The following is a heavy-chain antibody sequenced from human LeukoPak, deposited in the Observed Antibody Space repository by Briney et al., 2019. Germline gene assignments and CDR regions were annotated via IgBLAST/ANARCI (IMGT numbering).Heavy chain of an antibody. D-gene: IGHD3-22*01. CDR2: IIPILGIA. CDR1: GGTFSSYA. Sequence: ASVKVSCKASGGTFSSYAISWVRQAPGQGLEWMGRIIPILGIANYARKFQGRVTITADKSTSTAYMELSSLRSEDTAVYYCARDWSPDSSGYYYWGQGTLVTVSS. V-gene: IGHV1-69*04. J-gene: IGHJ4*02. CDR3: ARDWSPDSSGYYY.